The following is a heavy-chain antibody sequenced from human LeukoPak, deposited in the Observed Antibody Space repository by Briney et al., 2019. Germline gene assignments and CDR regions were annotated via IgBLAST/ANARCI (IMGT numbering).Heavy chain of an antibody. Sequence: SSETLSLTCAVYGGSFSGYYWSWIRQPPGKGLEWIGEINHSGSTNYNPSLKSRVTISVDTSKNQFSLKLSSVTAADTAVYYCASFVVGATWHFDYWGQGTLVTVSS. CDR1: GGSFSGYY. V-gene: IGHV4-34*01. D-gene: IGHD1-26*01. CDR3: ASFVVGATWHFDY. J-gene: IGHJ4*02. CDR2: INHSGST.